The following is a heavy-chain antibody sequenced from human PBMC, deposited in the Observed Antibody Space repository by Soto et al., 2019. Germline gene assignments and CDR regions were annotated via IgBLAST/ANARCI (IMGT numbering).Heavy chain of an antibody. D-gene: IGHD3-22*01. CDR2: INPNSGGT. CDR1: GYTFTGYY. J-gene: IGHJ5*02. V-gene: IGHV1-2*02. CDR3: ARACDSSGYPAGYWFDL. Sequence: GASVKVSCKASGYTFTGYYMHWLRQAPGQGLEWMGWINPNSGGTNYAQKFQGRVTMTRDTSISTAYMELSRLRSDDTAVNYCARACDSSGYPAGYWFDLWGQGTLVTVSS.